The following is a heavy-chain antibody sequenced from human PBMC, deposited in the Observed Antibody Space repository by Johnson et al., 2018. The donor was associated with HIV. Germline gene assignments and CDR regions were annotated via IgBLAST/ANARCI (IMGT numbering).Heavy chain of an antibody. CDR3: AKSIAAAGTNAFDI. CDR2: ISSDGTNT. Sequence: QVQLVESGGDWVQRGGSLRLSCAASGFTFSSNAIHWVRQAPGKGLEWVAVISSDGTNTYYTDSVKGRFTISRDNGNKEVYLQMDSLRVEDTAVYYCAKSIAAAGTNAFDIWGQGTMVTVSS. J-gene: IGHJ3*02. D-gene: IGHD6-13*01. V-gene: IGHV3-30*04. CDR1: GFTFSSNA.